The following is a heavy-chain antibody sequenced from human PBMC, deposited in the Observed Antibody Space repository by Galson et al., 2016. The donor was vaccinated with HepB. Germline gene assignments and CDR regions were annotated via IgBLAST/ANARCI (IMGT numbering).Heavy chain of an antibody. Sequence: PALVKPTQTLTLTCTFSGFSLSSDEVGVAWIRQTPGKALEWLAIIYWDDDQRYSPSLKSRLTIAKDPSKNQVVLTLTSLDPVDTGTYYCAHRQGGEKVVRGIFDYWGQGTRVTVSS. CDR3: AHRQGGEKVVRGIFDY. V-gene: IGHV2-5*02. J-gene: IGHJ4*02. CDR1: GFSLSSDEVG. CDR2: IYWDDDQ. D-gene: IGHD3-10*01.